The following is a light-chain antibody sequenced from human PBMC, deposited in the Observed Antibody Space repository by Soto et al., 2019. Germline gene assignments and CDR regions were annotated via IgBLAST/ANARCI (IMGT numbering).Light chain of an antibody. CDR3: MQALQTWT. V-gene: IGKV2-28*01. Sequence: DIVMTQSPLSLPVTPGEPASISCKSSQSLLHSNGYNFLNWYLQKPGQSPQLLIYLGSNRASGVPDRFSGSGSGTDFTLKISRVEAEDVRVYYCMQALQTWTFGQGTKVEV. CDR2: LGS. CDR1: QSLLHSNGYNF. J-gene: IGKJ1*01.